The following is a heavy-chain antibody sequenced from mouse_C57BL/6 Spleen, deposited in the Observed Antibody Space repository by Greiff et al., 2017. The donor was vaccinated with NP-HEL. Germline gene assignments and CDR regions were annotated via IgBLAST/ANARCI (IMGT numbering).Heavy chain of an antibody. CDR3: ARSRRNYYAMDY. Sequence: EVQLQQSGAELVKPGASVKLSCTASGFNIKDYYMHWVKQRTEQGLEWIGRIDPEDGETKYAPTFQGKATITADQSSNTAYLQLSSLTSEDTAVYYCARSRRNYYAMDYWGQGTSVTVSS. CDR2: IDPEDGET. J-gene: IGHJ4*01. V-gene: IGHV14-2*01. CDR1: GFNIKDYY.